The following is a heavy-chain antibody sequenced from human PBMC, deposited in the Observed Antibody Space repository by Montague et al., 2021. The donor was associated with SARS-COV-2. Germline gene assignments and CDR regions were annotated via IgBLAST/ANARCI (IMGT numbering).Heavy chain of an antibody. Sequence: SETLSLTCTVSGGSISSYYWSWIRQPAGKGLELIGRTHTSGSTNYNPSLRSRVTMSIATSKNQFSLRLSSVTAADTAVYYCARDRGSAADKAFDNWGQGTLVTVSS. D-gene: IGHD6-13*01. V-gene: IGHV4-4*07. J-gene: IGHJ4*02. CDR2: THTSGST. CDR1: GGSISSYY. CDR3: ARDRGSAADKAFDN.